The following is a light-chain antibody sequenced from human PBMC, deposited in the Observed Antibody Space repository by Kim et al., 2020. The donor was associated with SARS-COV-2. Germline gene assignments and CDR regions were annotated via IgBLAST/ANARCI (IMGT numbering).Light chain of an antibody. CDR2: AAS. CDR3: QQSYSTPPYT. CDR1: QGISSY. V-gene: IGKV1-39*01. Sequence: ASVGDNVTLTCRASQGISSYLNWYKQKPGKAPKLLIYAASSLQSGVPSRFSGSGSGTDFTLTISSLQPEDFATYYCQQSYSTPPYTFGQGTKLEI. J-gene: IGKJ2*01.